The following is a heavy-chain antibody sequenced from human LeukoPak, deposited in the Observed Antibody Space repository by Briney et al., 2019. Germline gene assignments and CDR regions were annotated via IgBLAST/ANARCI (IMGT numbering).Heavy chain of an antibody. Sequence: PSETLSLTCTVSGGSISSSSYYWGWIRQPPGKGLEWIGSIYYSGSTYYNPSLKSRVTISVDTSKNQFSLKLSSVTAADTAVYYCARDFHEDPLTGPDPCFDYWGQGTLVTVSS. J-gene: IGHJ4*02. D-gene: IGHD3-9*01. CDR1: GGSISSSSYY. CDR2: IYYSGST. V-gene: IGHV4-39*07. CDR3: ARDFHEDPLTGPDPCFDY.